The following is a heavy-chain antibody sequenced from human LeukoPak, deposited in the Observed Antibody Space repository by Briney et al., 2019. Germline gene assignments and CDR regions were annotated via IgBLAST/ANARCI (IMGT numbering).Heavy chain of an antibody. Sequence: QAGGSLRLSCAASGFTFSSYAMNWVRQAPGKGLEWVSTISGDGGDTHYADSVRGRFTISRANSKNTLFMQMNSLRAEDTAVYYCGMSGSRDWDYFEYWGQGTLVTASS. J-gene: IGHJ4*02. CDR1: GFTFSSYA. V-gene: IGHV3-23*01. D-gene: IGHD6-19*01. CDR2: ISGDGGDT. CDR3: GMSGSRDWDYFEY.